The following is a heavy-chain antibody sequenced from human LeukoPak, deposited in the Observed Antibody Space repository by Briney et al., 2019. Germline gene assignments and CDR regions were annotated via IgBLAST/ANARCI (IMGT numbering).Heavy chain of an antibody. CDR3: AKDISRSSSWFALFDY. D-gene: IGHD6-13*01. J-gene: IGHJ4*02. V-gene: IGHV3-23*01. CDR1: GFTFSSYA. Sequence: GGSLRLSCAASGFTFSSYAMSWVRQAPGKGLEWASAISGSGGSTYYADSVKGRFTISRDNAKNSLYLQMNSLRAEDTALYYCAKDISRSSSWFALFDYWGQGTLVTVSS. CDR2: ISGSGGST.